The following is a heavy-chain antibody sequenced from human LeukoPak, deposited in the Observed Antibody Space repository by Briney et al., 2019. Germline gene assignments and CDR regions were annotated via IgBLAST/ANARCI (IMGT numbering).Heavy chain of an antibody. CDR1: GFTFSSYW. V-gene: IGHV3-7*01. Sequence: GGSLRLSCAASGFTFSSYWMSWVRQAPGKGLEWVANIKQDGSKKYYVDSVKGRFTISRDNAKNSMYLQMNRLRVEDTAVYYCARTYYDFWSGYYDAFDIWGQGTMVTVSS. D-gene: IGHD3-3*01. CDR3: ARTYYDFWSGYYDAFDI. J-gene: IGHJ3*02. CDR2: IKQDGSKK.